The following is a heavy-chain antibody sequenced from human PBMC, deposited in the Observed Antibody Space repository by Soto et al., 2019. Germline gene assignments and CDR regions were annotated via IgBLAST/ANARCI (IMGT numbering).Heavy chain of an antibody. Sequence: SETLSLTCTVFGGSISSYYWSWIRQPPGKGLEWIGYIYYSGSTNYNPSLKSRVTISVDTSKNQFSLKLSSVTAADTAVYYCARGGYDFWSGPYGMDVWGQGTTVTVSS. CDR3: ARGGYDFWSGPYGMDV. CDR2: IYYSGST. D-gene: IGHD3-3*01. V-gene: IGHV4-59*01. J-gene: IGHJ6*02. CDR1: GGSISSYY.